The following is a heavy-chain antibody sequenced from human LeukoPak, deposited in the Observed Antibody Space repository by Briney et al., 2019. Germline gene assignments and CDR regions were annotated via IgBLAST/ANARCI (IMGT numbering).Heavy chain of an antibody. J-gene: IGHJ4*02. CDR2: ISYDGSNT. CDR1: GSTFTSYA. D-gene: IGHD3-9*01. V-gene: IGHV3-30*04. CDR3: ATNPLYYDTLTGTIFDY. Sequence: GTSLRLSCAPAGSTFTSYAMPSVRQHPGNGQGWVSVISYDGSNTYYADSVKGRFTISRDNSKNPLYLQMNSLRAEGTAVYYRATNPLYYDTLTGTIFDYWGQGNLVTLSS.